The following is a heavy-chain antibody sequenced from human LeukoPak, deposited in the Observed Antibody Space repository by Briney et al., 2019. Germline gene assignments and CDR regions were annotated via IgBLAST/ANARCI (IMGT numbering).Heavy chain of an antibody. J-gene: IGHJ4*02. CDR3: GRLLGAARTDYFDS. V-gene: IGHV4-39*01. CDR1: GFTFSSYE. D-gene: IGHD1-26*01. CDR2: VYSPVRS. Sequence: GSLRLSCAASGFTFSSYEMNWVRQAPGKGLVWVGSVYSPVRSHYNPSLQSRVSMSLDTSKSQFSLRLSYVTAADTALYFCGRLLGAARTDYFDSWGQGIMVTVSS.